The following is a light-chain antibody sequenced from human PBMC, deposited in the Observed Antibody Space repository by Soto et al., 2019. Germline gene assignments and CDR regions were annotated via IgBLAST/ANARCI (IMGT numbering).Light chain of an antibody. J-gene: IGKJ1*01. CDR1: QSISSW. V-gene: IGKV1-5*03. CDR2: KAS. Sequence: DIQMTQSPSTLSASVGDRVTITCRASQSISSWLAWYQQKPGKAPKLLIYKASSLESGVPSRFNGSGSGTEFTLTISRLQPDDFATYYCQQYGWTFCQVTKVDIK. CDR3: QQYGWT.